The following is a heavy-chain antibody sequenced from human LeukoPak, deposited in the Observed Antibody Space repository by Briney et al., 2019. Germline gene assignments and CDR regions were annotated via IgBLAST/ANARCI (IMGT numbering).Heavy chain of an antibody. V-gene: IGHV3-64*04. Sequence: GGSLRLSCSASGFTFSSYAMHWVRQAPGKGLEYVSAISSNGGSTYYADSVKGRFTISRDNSKNTLYLQMNSLRAEDTAVYYCAKEPRIAVAGDNWFDPWGRGTLVTVSS. J-gene: IGHJ5*02. CDR2: ISSNGGST. CDR3: AKEPRIAVAGDNWFDP. D-gene: IGHD6-19*01. CDR1: GFTFSSYA.